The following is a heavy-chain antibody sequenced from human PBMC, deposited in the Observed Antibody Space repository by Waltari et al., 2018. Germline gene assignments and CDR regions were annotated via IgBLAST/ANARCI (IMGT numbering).Heavy chain of an antibody. V-gene: IGHV1-69*10. CDR1: GGTFSSYA. CDR3: ARGTLFGMVQGVYYYYYYMDV. D-gene: IGHD3-10*01. Sequence: QVQLVQSGAEVKKPGSSVKVSCKASGGTFSSYAISWVRRAPGQGLEWMGGISPILGIANDAQKFQGRVTITADKSTSTAYMELSSLRSEDTAVYYCARGTLFGMVQGVYYYYYYMDVWGKGTTVTVSS. J-gene: IGHJ6*03. CDR2: ISPILGIA.